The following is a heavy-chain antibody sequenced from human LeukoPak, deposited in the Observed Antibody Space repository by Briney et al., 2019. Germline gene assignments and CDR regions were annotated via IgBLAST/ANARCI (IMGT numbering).Heavy chain of an antibody. CDR1: GYTFTSYG. Sequence: ASVKVSCKASGYTFTSYGISWVRQAPGQGLEWMGWISAYNGNTNYAQKLQGRVTMTTDTSTSTAYMELRSLRSDDTAVYYCARAKGSPRIAFYYYYYYMDVWGKGTTVTVSS. CDR2: ISAYNGNT. CDR3: ARAKGSPRIAFYYYYYYMDV. D-gene: IGHD6-13*01. J-gene: IGHJ6*03. V-gene: IGHV1-18*01.